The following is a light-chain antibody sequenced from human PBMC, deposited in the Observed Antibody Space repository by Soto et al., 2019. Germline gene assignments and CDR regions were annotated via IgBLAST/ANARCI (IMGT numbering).Light chain of an antibody. CDR2: GAS. J-gene: IGKJ4*01. Sequence: EIVLTQSPGTLSLSPGERATPSCRASQSVSSSYLAWYQQKPGQAPRLLIYGASSRATGIPDRFSGSGSGTDFTLTISRLEPEDFAVYYCQQYGSSLGVTFGGGTKV. CDR3: QQYGSSLGVT. V-gene: IGKV3-20*01. CDR1: QSVSSSY.